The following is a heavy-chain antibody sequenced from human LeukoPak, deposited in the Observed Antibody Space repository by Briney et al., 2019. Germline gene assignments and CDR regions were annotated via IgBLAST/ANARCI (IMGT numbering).Heavy chain of an antibody. V-gene: IGHV5-51*01. CDR2: IYPGDSDT. D-gene: IGHD3-22*01. CDR1: GYSFSNYW. J-gene: IGHJ4*02. CDR3: ASSSGYYYDSSGYYPFDY. Sequence: GESLKISCKGSGYSFSNYWIGWVRQMPGKGLEWMGIIYPGDSDTRYSPSFQGQVTISADKSISTAYLQWRSLKASDTAMYYCASSSGYYYDSSGYYPFDYWGQGTLVTVSS.